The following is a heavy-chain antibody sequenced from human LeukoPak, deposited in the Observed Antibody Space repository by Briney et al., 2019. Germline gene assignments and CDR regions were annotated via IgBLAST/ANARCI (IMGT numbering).Heavy chain of an antibody. J-gene: IGHJ5*02. CDR1: GFTFSSYG. V-gene: IGHV3-30*03. CDR2: ISYDGSNK. CDR3: ARQRYPYSSSWTPKGTNWFDP. Sequence: SGGSLRLSCAASGFTFSSYGMHWVRQAPGKGLEWVAVISYDGSNKYYADSVKGRFTISRDNSKNTLYLQMNSLRAEDTAVYYCARQRYPYSSSWTPKGTNWFDPWGQGTLVTVSS. D-gene: IGHD6-13*01.